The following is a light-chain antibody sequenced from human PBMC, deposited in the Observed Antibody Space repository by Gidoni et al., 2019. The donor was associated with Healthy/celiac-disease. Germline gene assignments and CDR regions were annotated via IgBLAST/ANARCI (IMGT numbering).Light chain of an antibody. V-gene: IGKV3-20*01. J-gene: IGKJ1*01. CDR3: QQYGSSPPAT. CDR2: GAS. Sequence: EILLTQSPRTLPLSPGERATLSCRASASVSSSYLAWYQQKPGQAPRLLIYGASSRATGIPDRFSGSGSGTDFTLTISRLEPEDFAVYYCQQYGSSPPATFGQGTKVEIK. CDR1: ASVSSSY.